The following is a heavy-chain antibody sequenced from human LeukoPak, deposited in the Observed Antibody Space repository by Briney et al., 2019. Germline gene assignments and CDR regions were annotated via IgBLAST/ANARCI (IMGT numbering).Heavy chain of an antibody. Sequence: SETLSLTCTVSGGSVSIYYWSWIRQPPGKGLEWIGYIYYSGSTNYNPSLKSRVTISLETSKNQFSLKVSSVTAADTAVYYCARSGFGKPYYYYMDVWGKGTTVTVSS. J-gene: IGHJ6*03. D-gene: IGHD3-22*01. V-gene: IGHV4-59*02. CDR2: IYYSGST. CDR3: ARSGFGKPYYYYMDV. CDR1: GGSVSIYY.